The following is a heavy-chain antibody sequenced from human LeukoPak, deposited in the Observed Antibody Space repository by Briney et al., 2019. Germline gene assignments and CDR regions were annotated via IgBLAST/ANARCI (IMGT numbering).Heavy chain of an antibody. CDR1: GFTVSSNY. CDR3: ARGLAYGSGSYYNVVPYYGMDV. J-gene: IGHJ6*02. D-gene: IGHD3-10*01. V-gene: IGHV3-66*01. Sequence: GGSLRLSCAASGFTVSSNYMSWVRQAPGKGLEWVSVIYSGGSTYYADSVKGRFTISRDNSKNTLYLQMNSLRAEDTAVYYCARGLAYGSGSYYNVVPYYGMDVWGQGTTVTVSS. CDR2: IYSGGST.